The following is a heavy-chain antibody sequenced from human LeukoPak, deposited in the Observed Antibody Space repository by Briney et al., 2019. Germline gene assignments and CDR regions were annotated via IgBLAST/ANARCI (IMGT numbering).Heavy chain of an antibody. CDR2: INPSGGST. Sequence: WASVKVSCTASGYTFTSYYMHWVRQAPGQGLEWMGIINPSGGSTSYAQKFQGRVTMTRDTSTSTVYMELSSLRSEDTAVYYCARALFSPATDYWGQGTLVTVSS. CDR3: ARALFSPATDY. J-gene: IGHJ4*02. V-gene: IGHV1-46*01. CDR1: GYTFTSYY.